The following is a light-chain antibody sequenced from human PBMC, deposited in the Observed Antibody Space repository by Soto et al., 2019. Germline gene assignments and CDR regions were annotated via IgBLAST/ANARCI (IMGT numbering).Light chain of an antibody. Sequence: AIQLTQSPSSLSASVGDRVTITCRASQDIIGALAWYQQKPGKAPKILIYDVSTLESGVPSRFSGSSSGTDFTLTISSLQPVDFATYYCQQFNSYPITFGQGTRLEIK. V-gene: IGKV1-13*02. CDR1: QDIIGA. CDR3: QQFNSYPIT. J-gene: IGKJ5*01. CDR2: DVS.